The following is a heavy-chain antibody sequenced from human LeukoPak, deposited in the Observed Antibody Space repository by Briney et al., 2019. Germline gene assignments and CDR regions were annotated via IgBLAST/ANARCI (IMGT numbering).Heavy chain of an antibody. Sequence: ASVKVSCKASGYTFTSYGINWVRQAPGQGLEWMGWISAYNGNTNYAQKLQGRVTMTTDTSTSTAYMELRSLRSDDTAVYYCATCIAVAGSGPFDYWGQGTLVTVSS. J-gene: IGHJ4*02. CDR2: ISAYNGNT. V-gene: IGHV1-18*01. D-gene: IGHD6-19*01. CDR1: GYTFTSYG. CDR3: ATCIAVAGSGPFDY.